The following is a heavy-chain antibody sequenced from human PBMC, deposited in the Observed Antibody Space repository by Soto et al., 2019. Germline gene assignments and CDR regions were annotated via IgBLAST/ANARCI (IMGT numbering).Heavy chain of an antibody. V-gene: IGHV3-23*01. J-gene: IGHJ5*02. D-gene: IGHD6-13*01. CDR3: AKHKQQLVLLNWFDP. Sequence: GGSLRLSCAASGFTFSSYAMSWVRQAPGKGLEWVSAISGSGGSTYYADSVKGRFTISRDNSKNTLYLQMNSLRAEDTAVYYCAKHKQQLVLLNWFDPWGQGTLVTVSS. CDR2: ISGSGGST. CDR1: GFTFSSYA.